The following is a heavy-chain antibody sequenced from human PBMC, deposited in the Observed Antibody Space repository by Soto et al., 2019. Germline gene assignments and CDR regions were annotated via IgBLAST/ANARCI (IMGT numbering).Heavy chain of an antibody. Sequence: PGGSLRLSCAASGFTFSSYSMNWVRQAPGKGLEWVSSISSSSSYIYYADSVKGRFTISRDNAKNSLYLQMNSLRAEDTAVYYCARDFPEGEDIVVVVAAPGDAFDIWGQGTMVTVSS. D-gene: IGHD2-15*01. V-gene: IGHV3-21*01. CDR3: ARDFPEGEDIVVVVAAPGDAFDI. J-gene: IGHJ3*02. CDR2: ISSSSSYI. CDR1: GFTFSSYS.